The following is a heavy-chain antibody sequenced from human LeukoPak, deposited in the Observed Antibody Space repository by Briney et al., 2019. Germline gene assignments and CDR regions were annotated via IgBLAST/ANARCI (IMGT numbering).Heavy chain of an antibody. CDR3: ARGVVVTAIYYYYGMDV. J-gene: IGHJ6*02. D-gene: IGHD2-21*02. Sequence: SQTLSLTCTVSGGSISSGSYYWSRIRQPAGKGLEWIGRIYTSGSTNYNPSLKSRVTISVDTSKNQFSLKLSSVTAADTAVYYCARGVVVTAIYYYYGMDVWGQGTTVTVSS. CDR1: GGSISSGSYY. V-gene: IGHV4-61*02. CDR2: IYTSGST.